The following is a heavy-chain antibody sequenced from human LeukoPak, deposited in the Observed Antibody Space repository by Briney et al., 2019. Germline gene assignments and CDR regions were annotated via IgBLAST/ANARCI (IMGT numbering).Heavy chain of an antibody. CDR2: IYTSGST. J-gene: IGHJ5*02. V-gene: IGHV4-61*02. CDR3: ARTPYGSSRNWFDP. Sequence: PSETLSLTCTVSGGSISSGSYYWSWIRQPAGKGLEWIGRIYTSGSTNYNPSLKSRVTISVDTSKNQCSLKLSSVTAADTAVYYCARTPYGSSRNWFDPWGQGTLVTVSS. D-gene: IGHD6-13*01. CDR1: GGSISSGSYY.